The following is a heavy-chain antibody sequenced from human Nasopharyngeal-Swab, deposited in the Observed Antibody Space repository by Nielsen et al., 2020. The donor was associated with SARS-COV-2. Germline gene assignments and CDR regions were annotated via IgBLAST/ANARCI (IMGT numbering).Heavy chain of an antibody. D-gene: IGHD3-22*01. Sequence: GESLKLSCAASGFTFSTYAMNWVRQAPGKGLEWVSGMSNSGDDIYYADSVKGRFTISRDNSKNTLYLQMNSLRVEDTAVYYCAKVGASSGHYSDWYFDLWGRGTLVTVSS. CDR2: MSNSGDDI. J-gene: IGHJ2*01. CDR1: GFTFSTYA. CDR3: AKVGASSGHYSDWYFDL. V-gene: IGHV3-23*01.